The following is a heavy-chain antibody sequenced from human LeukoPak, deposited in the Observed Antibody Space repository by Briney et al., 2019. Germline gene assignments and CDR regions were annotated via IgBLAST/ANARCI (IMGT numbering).Heavy chain of an antibody. CDR3: ARDPTTVVTLPYYFDF. CDR1: GGSLSGYH. V-gene: IGHV4-34*01. D-gene: IGHD4-23*01. Sequence: SETLSLTCAVYGGSLSGYHWNWIRQTPGRGLEWIGEINHRGHSNYNPSLESRVTISVDTSKNQFSLKLRSVAAADTAVYYCARDPTTVVTLPYYFDFWGQGTQVTVSS. CDR2: INHRGHS. J-gene: IGHJ4*02.